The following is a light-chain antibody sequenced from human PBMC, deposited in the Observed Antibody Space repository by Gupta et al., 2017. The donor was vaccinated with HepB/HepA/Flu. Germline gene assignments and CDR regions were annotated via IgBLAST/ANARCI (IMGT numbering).Light chain of an antibody. CDR1: NSAVGGYNY. J-gene: IGLJ3*02. Sequence: QSALTQPRSVSGSPGQSAPISCTGTNSAVGGYNYVSWYQQHPGKASKLMIYDVSKRPSGVPDRFSGSKSGNTASLTISGLQAEDEADYYGCSYAGSYSWVFGGGTKLNVL. CDR3: CSYAGSYSWV. CDR2: DVS. V-gene: IGLV2-11*01.